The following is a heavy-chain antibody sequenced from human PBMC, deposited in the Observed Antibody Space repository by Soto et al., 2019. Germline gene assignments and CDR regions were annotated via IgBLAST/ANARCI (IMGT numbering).Heavy chain of an antibody. CDR1: GYTFTGYY. CDR2: INPNSGGT. CDR3: ARGREIQLCFFDY. J-gene: IGHJ4*02. D-gene: IGHD5-18*01. Sequence: ASVKVSCKASGYTFTGYYMHWVRQAPGQGLEWMGWINPNSGGTNYAQKFQGWVTMTRDTSISTAYMELSRLRSDDTAVYYCARGREIQLCFFDYWGQGTLVTVSA. V-gene: IGHV1-2*04.